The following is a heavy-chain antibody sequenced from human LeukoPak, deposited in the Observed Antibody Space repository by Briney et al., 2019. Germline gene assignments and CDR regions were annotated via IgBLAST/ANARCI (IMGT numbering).Heavy chain of an antibody. D-gene: IGHD6-19*01. CDR3: AHDPYSSGWTFDY. V-gene: IGHV3-23*01. Sequence: GGSLRLSCAASGFTFSSYAMSWVRQAPGKGLEWVPAISGSGGSTYYADSVKGRFTTSRDNSKNTLYLQMNSLRAEDTAVYYCAHDPYSSGWTFDYWGQGTLVTVSS. J-gene: IGHJ4*02. CDR1: GFTFSSYA. CDR2: ISGSGGST.